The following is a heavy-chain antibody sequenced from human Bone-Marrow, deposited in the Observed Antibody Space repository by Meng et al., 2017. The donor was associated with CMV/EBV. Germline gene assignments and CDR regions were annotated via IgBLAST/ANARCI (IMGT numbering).Heavy chain of an antibody. CDR2: IYPNDGTA. D-gene: IGHD3-10*01. CDR3: ARDTEFIFDY. J-gene: IGHJ4*02. Sequence: ASVKVSCKTSGYAFLHSGISWVRQAPGQGLEWIGWIYPNDGTANYARKFQGRVTLTTDTSTATAYMEMRSLRSDDTAVYYCARDTEFIFDYWGQGGLVTVSS. CDR1: GYAFLHSG. V-gene: IGHV1-18*04.